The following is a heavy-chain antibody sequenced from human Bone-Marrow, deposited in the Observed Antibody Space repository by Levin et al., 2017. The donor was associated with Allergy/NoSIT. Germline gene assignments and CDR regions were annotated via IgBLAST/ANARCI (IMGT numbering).Heavy chain of an antibody. J-gene: IGHJ4*02. CDR3: ATSVAGRSDF. D-gene: IGHD6-13*01. V-gene: IGHV4-30-4*01. Sequence: SETLSLTCTVSGGSITSADYYWTWIRQPPGKGLEWIGYIYYSGSTYYNPSLKSRISISVDPSKNQFSLRLTSVTAADTAVYYCATSVAGRSDFWGQGSLITVSS. CDR2: IYYSGST. CDR1: GGSITSADYY.